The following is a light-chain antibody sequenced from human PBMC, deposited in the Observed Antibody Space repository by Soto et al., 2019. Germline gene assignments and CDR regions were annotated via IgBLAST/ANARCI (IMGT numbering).Light chain of an antibody. V-gene: IGLV4-69*01. CDR3: QTWGTGRGV. CDR1: SGHSNYT. Sequence: QPVLTQSPSASASLGASVKLTCTLSSGHSNYTIAWHQQQPEKGPRYLMKLNSDGSHSKGDGIPDRFSGSSSGAERYFTISSLQSEDEADYYCQTWGTGRGVFGGGTKLTVL. CDR2: LNSDGSH. J-gene: IGLJ3*02.